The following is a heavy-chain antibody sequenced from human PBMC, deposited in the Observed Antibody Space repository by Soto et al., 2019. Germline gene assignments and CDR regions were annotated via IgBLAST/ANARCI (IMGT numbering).Heavy chain of an antibody. CDR2: IYYSGST. Sequence: SETLSLTCTVSGGSISSYYWSWIRQPPGKGLGWIGYIYYSGSTNYNPSLKSRVTISVDTSKNQFSLKLSSVTAADTAVYYCARAGRSSSTVRGGYFDYWGQGTLVTVSS. CDR3: ARAGRSSSTVRGGYFDY. D-gene: IGHD6-6*01. V-gene: IGHV4-59*01. CDR1: GGSISSYY. J-gene: IGHJ4*02.